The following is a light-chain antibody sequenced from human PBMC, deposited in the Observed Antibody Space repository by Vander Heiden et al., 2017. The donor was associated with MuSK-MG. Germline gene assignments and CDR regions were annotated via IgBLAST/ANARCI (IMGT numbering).Light chain of an antibody. Sequence: DIVMTQSPDSLAVSLGERATINCKSSQSLSYRSNNRNNLAWYQHKPGQPPKLLIYGASARESGVPDRFSGSGYGTDFTLTISNRQAEDVAVYYCQQYDRNPPLTFGGGTKVEIK. CDR2: GAS. J-gene: IGKJ4*01. CDR3: QQYDRNPPLT. V-gene: IGKV4-1*01. CDR1: QSLSYRSNNRNN.